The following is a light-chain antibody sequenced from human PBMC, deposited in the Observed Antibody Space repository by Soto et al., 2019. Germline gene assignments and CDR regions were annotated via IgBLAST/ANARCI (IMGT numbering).Light chain of an antibody. CDR2: GSS. Sequence: IVLTQSPATLSSFPGDRVTLSCRASQYLXTRLVWCQHRPGQAPRILXDGSSSTATGIPDRLSGSGSGTDFTLPISRLEPEDFAVYYCQQYGGSPITFGQGTRLEIK. CDR1: QYLXTR. J-gene: IGKJ5*01. CDR3: QQYGGSPIT. V-gene: IGKV3-20*01.